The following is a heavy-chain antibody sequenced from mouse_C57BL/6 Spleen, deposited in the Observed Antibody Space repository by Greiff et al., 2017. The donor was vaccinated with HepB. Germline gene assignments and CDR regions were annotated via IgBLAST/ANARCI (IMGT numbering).Heavy chain of an antibody. V-gene: IGHV5-4*01. D-gene: IGHD6-1*01. Sequence: EVQGVESGGGLVKPGGSLKLSCAASGFTFSSYAMSWVRQTPEKRLEWVATISDGGSYTYYPDNVKGRFTISRDNAKNNLYLQMSHLKSEDKAMYYCARDSAYFDYWGQGTTLTVSS. CDR1: GFTFSSYA. CDR2: ISDGGSYT. J-gene: IGHJ2*01. CDR3: ARDSAYFDY.